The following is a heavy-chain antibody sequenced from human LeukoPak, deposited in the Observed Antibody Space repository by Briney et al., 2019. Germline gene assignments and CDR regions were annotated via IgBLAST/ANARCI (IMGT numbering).Heavy chain of an antibody. CDR1: GFTFSDYA. CDR2: IHRSGATT. V-gene: IGHV3-23*01. CDR3: AKLGGDYGGY. J-gene: IGHJ4*02. D-gene: IGHD4-17*01. Sequence: GGPLRLSCAASGFTFSDYAMTWVRQAPGKGLEWVSFIHRSGATTYYADSVKGRFTISRDNVKNTIDLQMSSLRVEDTAVYYCAKLGGDYGGYWGQGTLVTVSS.